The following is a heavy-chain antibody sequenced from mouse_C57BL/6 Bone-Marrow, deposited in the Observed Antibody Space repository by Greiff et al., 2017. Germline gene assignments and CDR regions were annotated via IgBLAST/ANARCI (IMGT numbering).Heavy chain of an antibody. CDR2: IDPSDSYT. V-gene: IGHV1-50*01. D-gene: IGHD1-1*01. CDR1: GYTFTSYW. J-gene: IGHJ2*01. Sequence: QVQLQQPGAELVKPGASVKLSCKASGYTFTSYWMQWVKQRPGQGLEWIGEIDPSDSYTNYNQKFKGKATLTVDTSSSTAYMQLSSLTSEDSAVYYCAGWDYYGSSYWGQGTTLTVSS. CDR3: AGWDYYGSSY.